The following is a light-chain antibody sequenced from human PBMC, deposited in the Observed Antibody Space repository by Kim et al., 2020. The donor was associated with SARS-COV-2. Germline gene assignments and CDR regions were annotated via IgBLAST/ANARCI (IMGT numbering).Light chain of an antibody. CDR2: GNS. Sequence: QSVLTQPPSVSGAPGQRVTISCTGRSSNIGAGYDVHWYQQLPTTAPKLLIYGNSNRPSGVPDRFSGSKSDTSASLAITGLQAEDEADYYCQSYDNSLSSYVFGSGTKVTVL. J-gene: IGLJ1*01. V-gene: IGLV1-40*01. CDR1: SSNIGAGYD. CDR3: QSYDNSLSSYV.